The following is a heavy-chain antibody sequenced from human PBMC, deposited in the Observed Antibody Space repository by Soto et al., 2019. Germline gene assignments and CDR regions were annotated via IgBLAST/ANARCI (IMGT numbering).Heavy chain of an antibody. CDR3: AGQHQWLDS. J-gene: IGHJ4*02. V-gene: IGHV6-1*01. CDR1: GDRVSSNSAA. D-gene: IGHD6-19*01. CDR2: TFYRSKWHN. Sequence: LSHTLSLTCAISGDRVSSNSAAWNWIRQSPSRGLEWLGRTFYRSKWHNDYAVSVKSRIIIKPDTSKNQFSLQLTSVTPEDTAVYYCAGQHQWLDSWGQGTLVTVSS.